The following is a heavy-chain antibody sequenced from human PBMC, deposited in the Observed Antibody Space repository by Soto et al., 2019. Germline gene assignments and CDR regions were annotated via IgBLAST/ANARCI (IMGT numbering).Heavy chain of an antibody. J-gene: IGHJ4*02. D-gene: IGHD1-7*01. Sequence: QVPLVESGGGVVQPGRSLRLSCSASGFTFSDFEMYWVRQAPGKGLDWVSFISYDGSNQYYAGSVKGRFTVSRDNSKNTLFLLMNSLRPEDTAVYFCARRTGTAPRFDYWGQGTLVTVSS. V-gene: IGHV3-30-3*01. CDR3: ARRTGTAPRFDY. CDR1: GFTFSDFE. CDR2: ISYDGSNQ.